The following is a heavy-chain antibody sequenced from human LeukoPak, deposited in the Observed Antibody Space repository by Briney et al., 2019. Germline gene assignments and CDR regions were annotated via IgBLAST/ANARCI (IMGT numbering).Heavy chain of an antibody. V-gene: IGHV1-2*02. CDR1: GYTFTGYY. J-gene: IGHJ5*02. CDR3: ARDRRITIFGVATNWFDP. D-gene: IGHD3-3*01. CDR2: INPNSGGT. Sequence: GASVKVSCKASGYTFTGYYMHWVRQAPGQGLEWMGWINPNSGGTNYAQKFQGRVTMTRDTSISTAYMELSRLRSDDTAVYYCARDRRITIFGVATNWFDPWGQGTLVTVFS.